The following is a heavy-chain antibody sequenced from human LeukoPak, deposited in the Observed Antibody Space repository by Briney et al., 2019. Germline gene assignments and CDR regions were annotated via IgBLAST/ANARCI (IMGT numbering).Heavy chain of an antibody. Sequence: GGSLRLSCAASGFTLSSYGMHWVRQAPGKGLEWVAVIWYDGSNTYYADSLKGRFTISRDNSKNILYLQMNSLRAEDTAVYYCARDPSGYSRYGISDYWGQGTLVTVSS. D-gene: IGHD5-12*01. CDR1: GFTLSSYG. CDR3: ARDPSGYSRYGISDY. J-gene: IGHJ4*02. V-gene: IGHV3-33*01. CDR2: IWYDGSNT.